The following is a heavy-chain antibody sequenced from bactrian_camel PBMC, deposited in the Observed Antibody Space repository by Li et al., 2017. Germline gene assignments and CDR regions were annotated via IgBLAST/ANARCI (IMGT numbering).Heavy chain of an antibody. Sequence: VQLVESGGGLVQPGGSLGLSCTTSVFTFSNNWMHWVRQPPGKGLEWVSGLYTGGDTTHYADSVKGRFTISKDSAKNTLYLQLNSLKPEDTAVYYCATALGWQRAVPYWGQGTQVTVS. V-gene: IGHV3S19*01. CDR3: ATALGWQRAVPY. D-gene: IGHD1*01. CDR1: VFTFSNNW. J-gene: IGHJ4*01. CDR2: LYTGGDTT.